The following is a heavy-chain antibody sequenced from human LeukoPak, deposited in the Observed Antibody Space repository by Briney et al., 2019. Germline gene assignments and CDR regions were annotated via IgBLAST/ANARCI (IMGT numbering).Heavy chain of an antibody. D-gene: IGHD3-16*01. J-gene: IGHJ4*02. CDR2: LRGDGET. CDR1: GFIFRDYA. Sequence: PGGSLRLSCVASGFIFRDYAMSWVRQTPAGGLEWVSRLRGDGETFYTDSVKGRFTLSRDHSRNTVYLQLSNLRVEDTAVYYCAKASWVSSADAVLWGQGTLVTVS. V-gene: IGHV3-23*01. CDR3: AKASWVSSADAVL.